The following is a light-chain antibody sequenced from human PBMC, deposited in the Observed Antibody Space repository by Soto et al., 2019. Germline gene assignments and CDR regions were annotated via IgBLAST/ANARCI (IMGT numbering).Light chain of an antibody. CDR2: EVS. CDR1: SSDVGSYNY. Sequence: QSVLTQPASVSGSPGQSITISCTGTSSDVGSYNYVSWYQQHPGKAPKLMIYEVSNRPSGFSDRFSGSKSGNTASLTISGLQAEDEADYYCSSYTSTATRVFGGGTKLTVL. J-gene: IGLJ3*02. V-gene: IGLV2-14*01. CDR3: SSYTSTATRV.